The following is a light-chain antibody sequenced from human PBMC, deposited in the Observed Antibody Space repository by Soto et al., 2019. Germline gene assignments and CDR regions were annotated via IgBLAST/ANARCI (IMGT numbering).Light chain of an antibody. Sequence: EIVLTQSPDTLSLSPGERATLSCRASQSVSNYLAWYQQKPGQAPRLLIYDASNRATGIPAKFSGSGSGTDFTLTISSLESEDFAVYYCLQRVPWPQTFGQGTKLEIK. CDR2: DAS. J-gene: IGKJ2*01. V-gene: IGKV3-11*01. CDR1: QSVSNY. CDR3: LQRVPWPQT.